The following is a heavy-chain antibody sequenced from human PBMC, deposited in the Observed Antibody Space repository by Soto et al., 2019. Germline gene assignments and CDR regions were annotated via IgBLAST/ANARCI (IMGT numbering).Heavy chain of an antibody. D-gene: IGHD6-13*01. J-gene: IGHJ5*02. CDR1: GFTFSSYS. CDR3: AGHPERIAQIGWFDP. CDR2: ISSSSSTI. V-gene: IGHV3-48*01. Sequence: EVQLVESGGGLVQPGGSLRLSCAASGFTFSSYSMNWVRQAPGKGLEWVSYISSSSSTIYYADSVKGRFTISRDNAKNSLYLQMNSLRAEDTAGYYCAGHPERIAQIGWFDPWGQGTLVTVSS.